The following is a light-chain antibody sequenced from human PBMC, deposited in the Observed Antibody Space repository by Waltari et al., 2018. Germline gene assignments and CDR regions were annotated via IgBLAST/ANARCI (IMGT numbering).Light chain of an antibody. J-gene: IGKJ1*01. V-gene: IGKV3-11*01. Sequence: EIVLTQSPATLSLSPGERATLSCRACQSVSSYLAWYQQKPGQAPRILIYDASNRATGIPARFSGSGSGTDFTLTISSLEPEDFAVYYCQQRSNWPRTFGQGTKVEIK. CDR1: QSVSSY. CDR3: QQRSNWPRT. CDR2: DAS.